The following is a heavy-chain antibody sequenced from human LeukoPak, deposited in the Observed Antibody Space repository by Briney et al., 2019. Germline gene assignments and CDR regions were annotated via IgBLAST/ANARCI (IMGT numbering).Heavy chain of an antibody. CDR1: GFTVSNYT. D-gene: IGHD3-3*01. J-gene: IGHJ4*02. V-gene: IGHV3-21*04. Sequence: GGSLRLSCAASGFTVSNYTINWVRQPPGKGLEWVSSISRRSTYIYYADSVKGRFTISKDNATNSLYLQMNSLRAEDTAFYYCVRHDFWSGFKGGDYWGQGTLVTVSS. CDR2: ISRRSTYI. CDR3: VRHDFWSGFKGGDY.